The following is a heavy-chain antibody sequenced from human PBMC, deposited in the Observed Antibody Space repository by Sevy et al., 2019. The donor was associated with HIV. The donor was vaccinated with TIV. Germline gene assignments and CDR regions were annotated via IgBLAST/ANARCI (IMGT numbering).Heavy chain of an antibody. J-gene: IGHJ4*02. CDR2: VYYSGSA. Sequence: WETLSLTCTVSGDSVSSSGYYWGWIRQPSGKGLEWIANVYYSGSADYIPSLKSRATISVDTSTNQFSLKVKSVTAADTAVYYCARQGGIVDRAFDFWGQGTLVTVSS. D-gene: IGHD2-21*01. CDR1: GDSVSSSGYY. V-gene: IGHV4-39*01. CDR3: ARQGGIVDRAFDF.